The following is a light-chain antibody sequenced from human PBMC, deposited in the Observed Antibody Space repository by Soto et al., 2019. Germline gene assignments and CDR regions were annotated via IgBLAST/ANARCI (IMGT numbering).Light chain of an antibody. CDR3: ISYAGSNNLGA. CDR2: EVS. J-gene: IGLJ3*02. Sequence: QSALTQPPSASGSRGQSVTISCTGTSSDVGGYNYVSWYQQHPGKAPKLMIYEVSKRPSGVPDRFSGSKSGNTASLTVSGLQPEDEADYYCISYAGSNNLGAFGGGTQLTVL. CDR1: SSDVGGYNY. V-gene: IGLV2-8*01.